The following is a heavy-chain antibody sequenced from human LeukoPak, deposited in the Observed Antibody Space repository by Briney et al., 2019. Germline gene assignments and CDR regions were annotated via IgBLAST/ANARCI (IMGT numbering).Heavy chain of an antibody. CDR1: GFTFSHSA. CDR2: ISGGDIST. Sequence: GGSLRLSCAASGFTFSHSAMSWVRQAPGKGLEWVSNISGGDISTYYADSVKGRSTISRDNSKNTLYLQMNSLRADDTAVYFCAKSGYNRFDYWGQGTLVTVSS. V-gene: IGHV3-23*01. D-gene: IGHD5-24*01. J-gene: IGHJ4*02. CDR3: AKSGYNRFDY.